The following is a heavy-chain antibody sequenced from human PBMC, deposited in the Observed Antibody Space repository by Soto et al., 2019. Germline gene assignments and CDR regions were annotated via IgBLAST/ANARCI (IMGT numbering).Heavy chain of an antibody. CDR3: GGDSSGYYYPDVFDI. Sequence: GGSLRLSCAASGFTFSSYSMNWVRHAPGKGLEWVSYISSSSSTIYYADSVKGRFTISRDNAKNSLYLQMNSLRDEDTAVYYCGGDSSGYYYPDVFDIWGQGTMVTVSS. CDR2: ISSSSSTI. D-gene: IGHD3-22*01. CDR1: GFTFSSYS. J-gene: IGHJ3*02. V-gene: IGHV3-48*02.